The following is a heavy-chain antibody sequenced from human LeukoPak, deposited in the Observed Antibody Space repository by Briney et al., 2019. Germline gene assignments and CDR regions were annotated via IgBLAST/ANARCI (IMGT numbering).Heavy chain of an antibody. CDR1: GYTFTGHY. D-gene: IGHD5-18*01. V-gene: IGHV1-2*02. J-gene: IGHJ4*02. CDR3: ATNLEEDSYGTFDY. CDR2: INPNSGGT. Sequence: GASVKVSCKASGYTFTGHYMHWVRQAPGQGLEWMGWINPNSGGTNLAQNFQGRVTMTRDTSISTAYMELSRLTSDDTAVYYCATNLEEDSYGTFDYWGQGTLVTVSS.